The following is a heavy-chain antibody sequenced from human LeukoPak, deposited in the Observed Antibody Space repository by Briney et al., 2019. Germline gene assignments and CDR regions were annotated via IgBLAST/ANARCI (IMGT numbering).Heavy chain of an antibody. J-gene: IGHJ1*01. CDR3: ARPRGVGIIKDSKYFQH. CDR1: GFTFSSYA. D-gene: IGHD3/OR15-3a*01. Sequence: GGSLRLSCAASGFTFSSYAMHWVRQAPGKGLEWVAVISYDGSNKYYADSVKGRFTISRVNSKNTLYLQMNSLRAEDTAVYYCARPRGVGIIKDSKYFQHWGQGTLVTVSS. V-gene: IGHV3-30-3*01. CDR2: ISYDGSNK.